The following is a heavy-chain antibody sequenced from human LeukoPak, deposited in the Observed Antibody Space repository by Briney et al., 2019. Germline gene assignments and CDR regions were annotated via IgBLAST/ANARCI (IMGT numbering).Heavy chain of an antibody. Sequence: GSVLRLSYAASGFTFRRYAMQWVRQAPARGREGVAVISYDGSNKYYADFAKDRFTISRDNSKNTLYLQMNSLRAEDTAVYYCARESAPFSGFDPWGQGTLVTVYS. CDR3: ARESAPFSGFDP. J-gene: IGHJ5*02. D-gene: IGHD2-15*01. V-gene: IGHV3-30-3*01. CDR2: ISYDGSNK. CDR1: GFTFRRYA.